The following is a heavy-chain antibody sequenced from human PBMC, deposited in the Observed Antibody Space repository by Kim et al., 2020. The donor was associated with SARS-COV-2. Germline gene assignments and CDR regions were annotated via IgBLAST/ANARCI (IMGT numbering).Heavy chain of an antibody. CDR2: AYYSGNS. CDR3: ARHQRYSSGWYAASDY. J-gene: IGHJ4*01. CDR1: GGSLSSSSYY. V-gene: IGHV4-39*01. Sequence: SETLSLTCTVSGGSLSSSSYYWGWIRQPPGKGLEWIGTAYYSGNSYYNPSLKSRVTISVDTSKNQFSLKLGSVTAADTAVYYCARHQRYSSGWYAASDY. D-gene: IGHD6-19*01.